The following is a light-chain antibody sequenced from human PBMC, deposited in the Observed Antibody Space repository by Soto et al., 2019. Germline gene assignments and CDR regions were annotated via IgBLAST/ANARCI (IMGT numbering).Light chain of an antibody. CDR2: DNT. V-gene: IGLV1-51*01. J-gene: IGLJ2*01. CDR1: YSNIGSNF. CDR3: GTWDSSLNVVV. Sequence: QPVLTQSSSVSAAAGQKVTISCSGSYSNIGSNFVSWYQHFPGSAPKLVIYDNTQRPSGIPDRFSGSKSGSSATLGITGLQTGDEGDYYCGTWDSSLNVVVFGGGTKLTVL.